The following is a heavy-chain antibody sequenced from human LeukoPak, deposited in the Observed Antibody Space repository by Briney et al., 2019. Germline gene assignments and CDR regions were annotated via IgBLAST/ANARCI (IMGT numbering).Heavy chain of an antibody. Sequence: GGSLRLSCAASGFTFSSYAMHWVRQAPGKGLEWVAVISYDGSNKYYADSVKGRFTISRDNSKNTLYLQMNSLRAEDTAVYYCARKRVAAAGRGASLLYWGQGTLVTVSS. J-gene: IGHJ4*02. V-gene: IGHV3-30*04. CDR2: ISYDGSNK. CDR1: GFTFSSYA. CDR3: ARKRVAAAGRGASLLY. D-gene: IGHD6-13*01.